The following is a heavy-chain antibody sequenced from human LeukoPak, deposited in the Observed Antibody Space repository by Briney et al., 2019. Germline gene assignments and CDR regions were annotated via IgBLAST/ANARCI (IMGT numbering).Heavy chain of an antibody. J-gene: IGHJ3*02. V-gene: IGHV1-46*01. CDR2: INPTAGNT. Sequence: ASVNVSCKASGYTFSNYYLHWVRQAPGQGLEWMGLINPTAGNTYYAQTFQGRVTMTRNTSTSTVYMELSSLRSEDTAVYYCARIRDGYNDAYDIWGQGTMVTVPS. CDR3: ARIRDGYNDAYDI. CDR1: GYTFSNYY. D-gene: IGHD5-24*01.